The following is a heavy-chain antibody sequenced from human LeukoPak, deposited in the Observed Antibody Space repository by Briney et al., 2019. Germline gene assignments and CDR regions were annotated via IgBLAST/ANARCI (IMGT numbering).Heavy chain of an antibody. CDR1: GGSISSYY. V-gene: IGHV4-59*08. D-gene: IGHD1-26*01. CDR3: ARHGGSYFYY. Sequence: SETLSLTCTVSGGSISSYYWSWIRQALGKGLEWIGYIYYSGTTKYNPSLMSRVTLSVDTSKNQFSLRLSSVAAADTAVYYCARHGGSYFYYWGQGTLVTVSS. J-gene: IGHJ4*02. CDR2: IYYSGTT.